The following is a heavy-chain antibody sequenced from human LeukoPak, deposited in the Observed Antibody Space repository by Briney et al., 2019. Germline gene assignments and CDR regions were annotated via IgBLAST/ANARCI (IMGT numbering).Heavy chain of an antibody. D-gene: IGHD3-10*01. CDR1: GYTFTSYY. CDR3: ARGSADGSGSRAHY. Sequence: ASVKVSCKASGYTFTSYYMHWVRQATGQGLEWMGWMNPNSGNTGYAQKFQGRVTMTRNTSISTAYMELSSLRSEDTAVYYCARGSADGSGSRAHYWGQGTLVTVSS. V-gene: IGHV1-8*02. J-gene: IGHJ4*02. CDR2: MNPNSGNT.